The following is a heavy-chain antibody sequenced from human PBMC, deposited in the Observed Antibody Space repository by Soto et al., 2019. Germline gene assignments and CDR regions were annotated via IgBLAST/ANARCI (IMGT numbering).Heavy chain of an antibody. CDR1: GYSFTSYW. Sequence: GESLKISCKRSGYSFTSYWISWVRQMPGKGLEWMGRIDPSHSYTNYSPSFQGHVTISADKSISTAYLQWSSLKASDTAMYYCASGGYCSSTSCSGGYYYYYGMDVWGQGTTVTVSS. CDR3: ASGGYCSSTSCSGGYYYYYGMDV. J-gene: IGHJ6*02. V-gene: IGHV5-10-1*01. D-gene: IGHD2-2*01. CDR2: IDPSHSYT.